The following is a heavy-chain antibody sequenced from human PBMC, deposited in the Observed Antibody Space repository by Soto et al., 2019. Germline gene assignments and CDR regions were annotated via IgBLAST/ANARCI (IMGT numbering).Heavy chain of an antibody. Sequence: QVQLVESGGGVVQPGGSLRLTCTTSGFTFNTYGMHWVRQAPGKGLEWVAIIWYDGSNKYYADSVKGRFTISRDNSKNKLYLQMNRLRAEDTALYYCARSDCTGAYCYSWPFNYGVDVWGQGTTVTVSS. D-gene: IGHD2-15*01. CDR3: ARSDCTGAYCYSWPFNYGVDV. CDR2: IWYDGSNK. V-gene: IGHV3-33*08. CDR1: GFTFNTYG. J-gene: IGHJ6*02.